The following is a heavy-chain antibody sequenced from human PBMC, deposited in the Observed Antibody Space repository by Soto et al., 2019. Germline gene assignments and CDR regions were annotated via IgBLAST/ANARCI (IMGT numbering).Heavy chain of an antibody. V-gene: IGHV4-39*01. Sequence: QLQLQESGPGLVKPSETLSLTCTVSGGSISSRGYYWGWIRQPPGKGLEWIGTIYYSGSTYYNTPLKSRVSISVDTSKNQFSLKLSSVTAADAAVYYCATSNWFDPWGQGTLVTVSS. CDR2: IYYSGST. J-gene: IGHJ5*02. CDR1: GGSISSRGYY. CDR3: ATSNWFDP.